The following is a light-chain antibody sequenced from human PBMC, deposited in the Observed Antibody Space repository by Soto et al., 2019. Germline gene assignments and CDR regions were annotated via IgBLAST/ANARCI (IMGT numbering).Light chain of an antibody. CDR3: QQSYNTPLT. Sequence: DIQMTQSPSSLSASVGDRVTITCRASQRVGSYLNWYQQKPGKAPTLLIYSASELQSGVSSRFSGSGSGTDFTLTIRNLQPEDFAVYYCQQSYNTPLTFGQGTKVEI. CDR2: SAS. J-gene: IGKJ1*01. CDR1: QRVGSY. V-gene: IGKV1-39*01.